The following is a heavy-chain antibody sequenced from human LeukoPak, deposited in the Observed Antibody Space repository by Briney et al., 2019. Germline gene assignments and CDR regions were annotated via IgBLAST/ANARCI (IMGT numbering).Heavy chain of an antibody. CDR2: ISASGTT. CDR1: GGSMSDFY. CDR3: TKGSSYNWNLFDH. D-gene: IGHD1-20*01. V-gene: IGHV4-4*07. J-gene: IGHJ4*02. Sequence: SETLSLTCTVSGGSMSDFYWSWIRQPAGKGLEWIGRISASGTTDYNPSLKRRLTMSVDTSKNQVSLRLSSVTAADTAMYYCTKGSSYNWNLFDHWGQGALVTASS.